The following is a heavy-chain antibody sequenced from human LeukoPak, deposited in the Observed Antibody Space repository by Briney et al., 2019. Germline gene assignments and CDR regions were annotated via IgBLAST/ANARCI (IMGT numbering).Heavy chain of an antibody. Sequence: SETLSLTCTVSGGSISSGDYYWSWIRQPPGKGLEWIGYIYYSGSTYYNPSLKSRVTISVDTSKNQFSLKLSSVTAADTAVYYCARERAGGSGSYHADYWAREPWSPSPQ. D-gene: IGHD3-10*01. CDR1: GGSISSGDYY. J-gene: IGHJ4*02. V-gene: IGHV4-30-4*01. CDR3: ARERAGGSGSYHADY. CDR2: IYYSGST.